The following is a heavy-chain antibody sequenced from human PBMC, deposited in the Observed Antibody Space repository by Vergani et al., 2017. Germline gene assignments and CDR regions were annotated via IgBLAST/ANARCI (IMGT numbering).Heavy chain of an antibody. CDR3: AGRSIVEWLVKLGWIDP. Sequence: QLQLQESGPGLVKPSATLSLTCSVSGASIRTSNYYWGWLRQPPGRGREWIASIYYGGSTYYNPSLKSRVTISVDTSKNQFSLKLSTVTAADTAVYFCAGRSIVEWLVKLGWIDPWGQGIMVTVAS. CDR1: GASIRTSNYY. J-gene: IGHJ5*02. CDR2: IYYGGST. V-gene: IGHV4-39*01. D-gene: IGHD6-19*01.